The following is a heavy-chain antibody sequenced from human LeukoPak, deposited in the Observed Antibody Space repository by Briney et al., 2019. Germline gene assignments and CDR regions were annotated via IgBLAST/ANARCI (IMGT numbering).Heavy chain of an antibody. V-gene: IGHV3-20*04. CDR3: ARAERVVAGGSHQYYYYYMDV. CDR2: INWNGGST. CDR1: GFTFDDYG. D-gene: IGHD2-15*01. Sequence: PGGSLRLSCAASGFTFDDYGMSWVRQAPGKGLEWVSGINWNGGSTGYADSVKGRFTISRDNAKNSLYLQMNSLRAEDTAVYYCARAERVVAGGSHQYYYYYMDVWGKGTTVTVSS. J-gene: IGHJ6*03.